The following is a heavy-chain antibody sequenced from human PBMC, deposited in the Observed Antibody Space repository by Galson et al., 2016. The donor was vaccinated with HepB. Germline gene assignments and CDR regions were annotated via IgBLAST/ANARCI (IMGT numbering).Heavy chain of an antibody. D-gene: IGHD6-13*01. CDR3: ARDREAAAKFVYYYYHVMDM. CDR2: IWYDGSET. Sequence: SLRLSCAASGFTFSSYGMHWVRQAPGKGLEWVAVIWYDGSETYYADPVKGRFTISRDNSKNTLFLQMHSLRAEDTAVYYCARDREAAAKFVYYYYHVMDMWCRGTTVTVSS. V-gene: IGHV3-33*01. CDR1: GFTFSSYG. J-gene: IGHJ6*03.